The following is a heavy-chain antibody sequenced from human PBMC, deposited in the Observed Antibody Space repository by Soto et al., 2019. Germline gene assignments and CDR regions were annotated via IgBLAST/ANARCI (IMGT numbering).Heavy chain of an antibody. CDR1: GFTFSTYG. CDR2: ISSGASSI. V-gene: IGHV3-48*02. D-gene: IGHD3-16*01. Sequence: EVQLVESGGGLVQPGGSLRLSCVVSGFTFSTYGMTWVRQAPGKGLEWVSYISSGASSIFYADSVKGPFTISRDDAKNSLCLQMNGLRDEDTAVYYCARVWAVEYWGQGTLVTVSS. J-gene: IGHJ4*02. CDR3: ARVWAVEY.